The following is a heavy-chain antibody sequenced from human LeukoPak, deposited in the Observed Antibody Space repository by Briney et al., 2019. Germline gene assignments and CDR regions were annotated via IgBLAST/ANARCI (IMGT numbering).Heavy chain of an antibody. CDR3: ARAYDDDYYYYMDV. V-gene: IGHV4-59*11. Sequence: SETLSLTCTVSGGSISSHYWSWIRQPPGKGLEWIGQIYHSGTTNYNPSLKSRVTISVDTSKSQFSLKLTSVTAADTAVYYCARAYDDDYYYYMDVWGKGTTVTVSS. CDR1: GGSISSHY. D-gene: IGHD3-3*01. CDR2: IYHSGTT. J-gene: IGHJ6*03.